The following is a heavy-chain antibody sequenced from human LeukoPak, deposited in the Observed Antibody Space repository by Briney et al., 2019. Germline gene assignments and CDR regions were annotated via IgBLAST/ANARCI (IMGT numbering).Heavy chain of an antibody. Sequence: GASVKVSCKASGYTFTSYDINWVRQATGQGLEWMGWMNPNSGNTGYAQKFQGRVTMTRNTSISTAYMELSSLRSEDTAVYYCARVNLRVTIFGVVKGEIHMDVWGKGTTVTVSS. CDR3: ARVNLRVTIFGVVKGEIHMDV. V-gene: IGHV1-8*01. D-gene: IGHD3-3*01. CDR2: MNPNSGNT. J-gene: IGHJ6*03. CDR1: GYTFTSYD.